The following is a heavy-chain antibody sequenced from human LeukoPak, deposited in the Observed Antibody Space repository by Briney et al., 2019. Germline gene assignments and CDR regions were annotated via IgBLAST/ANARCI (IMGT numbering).Heavy chain of an antibody. CDR1: GFSFRDYP. D-gene: IGHD1-1*01. J-gene: IGHJ3*02. Sequence: GGSLRLSCEAAGFSFRDYPMGWVRRASGKRLEWVSGISAGADVIFYADPVKGRFTISRDNSKNTLYLQMNSLRAEDSAEYYCAKSLLTTATGTGRAFDIWGQGTMVTVSS. CDR2: ISAGADVI. CDR3: AKSLLTTATGTGRAFDI. V-gene: IGHV3-23*01.